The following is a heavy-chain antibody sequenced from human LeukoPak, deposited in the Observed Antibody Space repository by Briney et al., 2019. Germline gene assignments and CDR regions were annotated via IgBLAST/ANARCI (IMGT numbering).Heavy chain of an antibody. J-gene: IGHJ4*02. CDR2: INHSGST. V-gene: IGHV4-34*01. CDR1: GGSFSDYY. D-gene: IGHD3-3*01. Sequence: SETLSLTCAGYGGSFSDYYWSWIRQPPGKGLEWIGEINHSGSTNYNPSLKSRVTISVDTSKNQFSLKLSSVTAADTAVYYCASVYDFWSGYDYWGQGTPVTVSS. CDR3: ASVYDFWSGYDY.